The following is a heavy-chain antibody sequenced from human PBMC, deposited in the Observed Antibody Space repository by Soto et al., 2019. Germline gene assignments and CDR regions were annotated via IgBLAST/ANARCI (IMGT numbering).Heavy chain of an antibody. CDR3: ARTDPYYYYMDV. J-gene: IGHJ6*03. Sequence: PSETLSLTCTVSGGSISSGGYYWSWSRQHPGKGLEWIGYIYYSGSTYYNPSLKSRVTISVDTSKNQFSLKLSSVTAADTAVYYCARTDPYYYYMDVWGKGTTVPVSS. CDR1: GGSISSGGYY. V-gene: IGHV4-31*03. CDR2: IYYSGST.